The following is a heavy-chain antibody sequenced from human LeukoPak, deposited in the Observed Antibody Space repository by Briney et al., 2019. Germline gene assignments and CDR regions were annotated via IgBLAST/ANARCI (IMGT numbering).Heavy chain of an antibody. D-gene: IGHD6-19*01. CDR2: IPWNGSNK. V-gene: IGHV3-20*04. CDR3: ARDGGWYKRGLDYSYYNMDM. Sequence: GGSLRLSCAASGFTFDDYGMSWVRQAPGKGLEWVSRIPWNGSNKLYADSVKGRFTISRDNAKNTLYLQMNSLRSEDTAFYYCARDGGWYKRGLDYSYYNMDMWGERTTVSVSS. CDR1: GFTFDDYG. J-gene: IGHJ6*04.